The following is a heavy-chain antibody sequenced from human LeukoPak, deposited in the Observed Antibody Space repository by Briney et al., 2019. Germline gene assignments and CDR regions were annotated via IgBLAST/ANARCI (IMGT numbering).Heavy chain of an antibody. V-gene: IGHV5-51*01. J-gene: IGHJ4*02. D-gene: IGHD2-2*01. CDR2: IYPGDSDT. CDR1: GYSFASYW. Sequence: GESLKISCQGSGYSFASYWIAWVRQMPGKVLEWMGIIYPGDSDTRYSPSFQGQVTISADKSISTAYLQWSSLKASDTAIYYCARQWGDCSSTSCYSAYWGQGTLVTVSS. CDR3: ARQWGDCSSTSCYSAY.